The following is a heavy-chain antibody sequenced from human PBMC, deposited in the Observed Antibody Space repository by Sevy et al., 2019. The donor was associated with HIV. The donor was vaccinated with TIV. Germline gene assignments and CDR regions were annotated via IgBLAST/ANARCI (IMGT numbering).Heavy chain of an antibody. CDR2: ISYDGSNK. CDR1: GFTFSSYA. Sequence: GGSLRLSCAASGFTFSSYAMHWVRQAPGKGLEWVAVISYDGSNKYYADSVKGRFTISRDNSKNTRYLQMNSLRAEDTAVYYCARDYAFDIWGQGTMVTVSS. V-gene: IGHV3-30*04. J-gene: IGHJ3*02. CDR3: ARDYAFDI.